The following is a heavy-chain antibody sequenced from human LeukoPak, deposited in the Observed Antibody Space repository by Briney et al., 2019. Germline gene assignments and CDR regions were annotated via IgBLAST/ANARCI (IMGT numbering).Heavy chain of an antibody. CDR3: ARDQHYDSSGYYDY. V-gene: IGHV1-69*13. J-gene: IGHJ4*02. D-gene: IGHD3-22*01. CDR1: GGTFSSYA. CDR2: IIPIFGTA. Sequence: ASVKVSCKASGGTFSSYAISWVRQAPGQGLEWMGGIIPIFGTANYAQKFQGRVTITADESTSTAYMELSSLRSEDTAVYYCARDQHYDSSGYYDYWGQGTLVTVSS.